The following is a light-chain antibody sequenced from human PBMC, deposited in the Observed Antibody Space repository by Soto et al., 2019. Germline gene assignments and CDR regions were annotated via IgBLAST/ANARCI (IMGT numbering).Light chain of an antibody. J-gene: IGKJ4*01. CDR2: DAS. V-gene: IGKV3-20*01. CDR3: QQYGSSPGT. CDR1: QSVSSY. Sequence: EIVLTQSPATLSLSPGARAPLSCRASQSVSSYLAWYQQKPGQAPRLLIYDASNRATGIPARFSGSGSGTDFTLTISRLEPEDFAVYYCQQYGSSPGTFGGGTKVDI.